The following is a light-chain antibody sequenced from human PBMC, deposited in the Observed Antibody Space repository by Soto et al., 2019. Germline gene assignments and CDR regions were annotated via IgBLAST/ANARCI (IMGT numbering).Light chain of an antibody. J-gene: IGKJ2*01. V-gene: IGKV1-5*03. CDR1: QSVSDW. CDR2: KAS. CDR3: QQYSGFPYT. Sequence: IQMTQSPSILSASRGDRVTITCRASQSVSDWLAWYQQTPGRAPQLLIYKASNLERGVPPRFSGSGSGTEFTLTISSLQPDVSAIYYCQQYSGFPYTFGPGTRLEIK.